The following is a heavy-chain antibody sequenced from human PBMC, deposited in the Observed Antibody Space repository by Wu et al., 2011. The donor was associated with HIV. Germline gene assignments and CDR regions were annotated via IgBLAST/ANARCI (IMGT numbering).Heavy chain of an antibody. D-gene: IGHD3-3*01. CDR1: GYTFTDYH. J-gene: IGHJ5*02. Sequence: QVQLVQSGAEVKKPGASVRISCKASGYTFTDYHIHWVRQAPGQGLEWVGIINPGHATTSYAQRFQGRVTVTGDTSASTVYMELSSLRSEDTAVYYCARGNYDCLDPWGQGTLVTVSS. CDR3: ARGNYDCLDP. CDR2: INPGHATT. V-gene: IGHV1-46*01.